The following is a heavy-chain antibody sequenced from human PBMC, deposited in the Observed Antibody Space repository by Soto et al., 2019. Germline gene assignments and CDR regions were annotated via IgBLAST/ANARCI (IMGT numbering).Heavy chain of an antibody. D-gene: IGHD6-13*01. CDR2: ISYSGDRI. Sequence: VQLLESGGRLVQPGGSLRLSCAASGFTFNNYAMSWVRQAPGKGLEWVSAISYSGDRIFYADSAKGRFTISRDNSKNTLYLEMKSLRAEDTAIYYCAKVTIEVPAPGTAVWGQGTTVTVSS. CDR3: AKVTIEVPAPGTAV. CDR1: GFTFNNYA. J-gene: IGHJ6*02. V-gene: IGHV3-23*01.